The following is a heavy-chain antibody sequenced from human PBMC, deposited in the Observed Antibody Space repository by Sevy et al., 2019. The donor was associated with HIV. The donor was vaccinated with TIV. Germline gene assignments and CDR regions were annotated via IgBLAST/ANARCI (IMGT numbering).Heavy chain of an antibody. Sequence: ASVKVSCKASGYTFTGYYMHWVRQAPGQGLEWMGWINPNSGGTNYAQKFQGRVTMIRDTSISTAYMELSRLRSDDTAVYYCTRGYGGWYGKTQRYYYYYMDVWGKGTTVTVSS. CDR3: TRGYGGWYGKTQRYYYYYMDV. J-gene: IGHJ6*03. V-gene: IGHV1-2*02. CDR2: INPNSGGT. CDR1: GYTFTGYY. D-gene: IGHD6-19*01.